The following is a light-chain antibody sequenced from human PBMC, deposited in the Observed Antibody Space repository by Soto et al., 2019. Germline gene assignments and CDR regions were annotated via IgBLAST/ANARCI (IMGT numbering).Light chain of an antibody. CDR2: YVS. CDR3: SSYVGSYTWV. J-gene: IGLJ3*02. V-gene: IGLV2-11*01. Sequence: QSALTQPRSVSGSPGQSVTISCTGTSSDVGGYNYVSWYQQHPGKAPKLMIYYVSKRPSGVPDRFSGSKSGNTASLTISGLQAEDEADYYCSSYVGSYTWVFGGGTQLTVL. CDR1: SSDVGGYNY.